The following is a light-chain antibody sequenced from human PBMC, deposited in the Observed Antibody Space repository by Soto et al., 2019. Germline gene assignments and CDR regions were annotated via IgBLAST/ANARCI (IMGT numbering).Light chain of an antibody. CDR1: SSDVGGYNY. V-gene: IGLV2-8*01. CDR3: SSYAGSNNFVV. J-gene: IGLJ2*01. Sequence: QSVLTQPPSASGSPGQSVTISCTGTSSDVGGYNYVSWLQQHPGKAPKLMIYEVSKRPPGVPDRFSGSKSGNTASLSVSGLQAEDEADYYCSSYAGSNNFVVFGGGTKLTVL. CDR2: EVS.